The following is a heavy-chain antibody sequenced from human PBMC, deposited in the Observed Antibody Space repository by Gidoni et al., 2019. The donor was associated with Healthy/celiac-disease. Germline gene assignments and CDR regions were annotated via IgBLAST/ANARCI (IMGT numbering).Heavy chain of an antibody. D-gene: IGHD6-6*01. CDR3: ARDLGSSSPSPDY. V-gene: IGHV3-30-3*01. CDR1: GFTFSSYA. Sequence: QVQLVESGGGVVQPGRSLRLSCAASGFTFSSYAMHWVRQAPGKGLELVAVISYDGSNKYYADSVKGRFTISRDNSKNTLYLQMNSLRAEDTAVYYCARDLGSSSPSPDYWGQGTLVTVSS. J-gene: IGHJ4*02. CDR2: ISYDGSNK.